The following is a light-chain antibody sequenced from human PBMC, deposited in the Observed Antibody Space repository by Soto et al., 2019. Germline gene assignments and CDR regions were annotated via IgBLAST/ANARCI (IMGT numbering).Light chain of an antibody. CDR1: SSDVGAYNS. J-gene: IGLJ2*01. CDR2: DVS. V-gene: IGLV2-14*03. CDR3: SSFTSTPTPVV. Sequence: QSVLTQPASVSGSPGQSITISCTGSSSDVGAYNSVSWYQQHPGKAPKLIIYDVSSRPSGISYRLSCSKSGNTASLTISGPQAEDEAEYFCSSFTSTPTPVVFGGGTKLTVL.